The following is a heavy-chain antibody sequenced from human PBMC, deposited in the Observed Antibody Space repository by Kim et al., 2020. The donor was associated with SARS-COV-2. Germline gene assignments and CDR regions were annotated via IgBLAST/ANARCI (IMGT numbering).Heavy chain of an antibody. CDR2: ISWNSGSI. Sequence: GGSLRLSCAASGFTFGDYAMHWVRQAPGKGLEWVSGISWNSGSIGYADSVKGRFTISRDNAKNSLYLQMNSLRAEDTALYYCAKDIDMGPLQGAFDYWGQGTLVTVSS. CDR1: GFTFGDYA. V-gene: IGHV3-9*01. D-gene: IGHD3-16*01. CDR3: AKDIDMGPLQGAFDY. J-gene: IGHJ4*02.